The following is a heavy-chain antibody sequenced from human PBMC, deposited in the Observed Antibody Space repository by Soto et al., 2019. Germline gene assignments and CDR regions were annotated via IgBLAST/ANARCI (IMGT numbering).Heavy chain of an antibody. J-gene: IGHJ4*02. CDR2: IYWDDDK. Sequence: QITLQESGPTLVKPTQTLTLTCTFSGFSLSTSGVGVGWIRQPPGKALEWLALIYWDDDKRYSPSLKSRLHXTXATSKNHVVLTMTNMDPVDTATYYGAHRSALLWFGVWGQGTLVTVSS. D-gene: IGHD3-10*01. CDR3: AHRSALLWFGV. CDR1: GFSLSTSGVG. V-gene: IGHV2-5*02.